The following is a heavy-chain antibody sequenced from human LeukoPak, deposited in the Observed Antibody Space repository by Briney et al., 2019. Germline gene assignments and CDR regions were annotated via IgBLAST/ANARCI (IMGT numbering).Heavy chain of an antibody. V-gene: IGHV3-23*01. J-gene: IGHJ4*02. Sequence: GGSLRLSCAASGFTFSTYIMTWVRLAPGKGLGWVSSISGRGDSTYYAHSVKGRFTVSRDNSKNTVYLQMGSLRAEDSAIYYCAKGISADGYNFERGNDYWGQGTLVTVSS. CDR2: ISGRGDST. CDR1: GFTFSTYI. CDR3: AKGISADGYNFERGNDY. D-gene: IGHD5-24*01.